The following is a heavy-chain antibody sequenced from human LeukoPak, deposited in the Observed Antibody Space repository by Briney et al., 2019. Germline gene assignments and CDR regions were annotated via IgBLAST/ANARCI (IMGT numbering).Heavy chain of an antibody. CDR2: IIPIFGTA. J-gene: IGHJ4*02. V-gene: IGHV1-69*13. CDR1: GGTFSSYA. D-gene: IGHD5-12*01. Sequence: SVKVSCKASGGTFSSYAISWVRQAPGQGLEWMGGIIPIFGTANYAQKFQGRVTITADESTSTAYMELSCLRSEDTAVYYCARDGGYSGYDYYFDYWGQGTLVTVSS. CDR3: ARDGGYSGYDYYFDY.